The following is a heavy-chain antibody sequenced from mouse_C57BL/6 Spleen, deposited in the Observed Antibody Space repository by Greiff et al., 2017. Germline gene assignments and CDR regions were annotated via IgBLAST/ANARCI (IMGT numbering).Heavy chain of an antibody. J-gene: IGHJ3*01. CDR1: GYTFTDYE. CDR3: TERGLIYYYGSSPWFAY. D-gene: IGHD1-1*01. CDR2: IDPETGGT. V-gene: IGHV1-15*01. Sequence: QVQLQQSGAELVRPGASVTLSCKASGYTFTDYEMHWVKQTPVHGLEWIGAIDPETGGTAYNQKFKGKAILTADKSSSTAYMELRSLTSEDSAVYSGTERGLIYYYGSSPWFAYWGQGTLVTVSA.